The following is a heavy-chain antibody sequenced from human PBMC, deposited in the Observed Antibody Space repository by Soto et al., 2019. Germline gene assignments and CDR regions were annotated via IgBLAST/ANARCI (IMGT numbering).Heavy chain of an antibody. CDR3: ARGRDPAGAYYDSSGYLQNYYYYGMDV. Sequence: SQTLSLTCAISGDSVSSNSAAWNWIRPSPSRGLEWLGRTYYRSKWYNDYAVSVKGRITINPDTSKNQFSLQLNSVTPEDTAVYYCARGRDPAGAYYDSSGYLQNYYYYGMDVWGQGTTVTVSS. CDR1: GDSVSSNSAA. V-gene: IGHV6-1*01. D-gene: IGHD3-22*01. J-gene: IGHJ6*02. CDR2: TYYRSKWYN.